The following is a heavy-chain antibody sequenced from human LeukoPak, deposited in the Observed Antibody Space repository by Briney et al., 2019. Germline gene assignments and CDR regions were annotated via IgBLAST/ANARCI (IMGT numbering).Heavy chain of an antibody. CDR1: GFTFSSYE. V-gene: IGHV3-48*03. CDR3: ETAPEYFDY. J-gene: IGHJ4*02. CDR2: ISSSGSTI. Sequence: PGGSLRLSCAASGFTFSSYEMKWVRQAPGKGLEWVSYISSSGSTIYYADSVKGRFTISRDNAKNSLYLQMNSLRAEDTAVYYCETAPEYFDYWGQGTLVTVSS.